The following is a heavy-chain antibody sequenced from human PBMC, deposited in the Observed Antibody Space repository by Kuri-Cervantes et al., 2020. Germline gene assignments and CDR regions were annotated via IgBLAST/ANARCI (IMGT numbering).Heavy chain of an antibody. D-gene: IGHD5-18*01. CDR1: GFTFSSYG. CDR3: ARALYSYGPSGFDY. CDR2: ISYDGSNK. V-gene: IGHV3-30*03. J-gene: IGHJ4*02. Sequence: GESLKISCAASGFTFSSYGMHWVRQAPGKGLEWVAVISYDGSNKYCADSVKGRFTISRDNSKNTLYLQMNSLRAEDTAVYYCARALYSYGPSGFDYWGQGTLVTVSS.